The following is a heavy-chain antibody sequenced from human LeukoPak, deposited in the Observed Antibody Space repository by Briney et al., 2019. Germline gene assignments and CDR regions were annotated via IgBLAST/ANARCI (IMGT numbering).Heavy chain of an antibody. V-gene: IGHV1-3*01. D-gene: IGHD2-8*01. J-gene: IGHJ4*02. CDR1: GYTFTSYA. CDR2: INAGNGNT. CDR3: ARDSKSCTNGVCYDIDY. Sequence: ASVKVSRKASGYTFTSYAMHWVRQAPGQRLEWMGWINAGNGNTKYSQKFQGRVTITRDTSASTAYMELSSLRSDDTAVYYCARDSKSCTNGVCYDIDYWGQGTLVTVSS.